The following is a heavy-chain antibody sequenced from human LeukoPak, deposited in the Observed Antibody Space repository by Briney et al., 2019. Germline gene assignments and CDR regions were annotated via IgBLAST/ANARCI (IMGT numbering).Heavy chain of an antibody. V-gene: IGHV4-61*02. D-gene: IGHD1-26*01. Sequence: SETLSLTCTVSGDSISSGSFYWSWIRQAAGKGLEWIGRVSSSGRTTCNPSLKSRLTISITTSKNQFSLKLSSVTAADTAVYYCARDWASGSYGAFDIWGQGTMVTVSS. CDR1: GDSISSGSFY. CDR2: VSSSGRT. CDR3: ARDWASGSYGAFDI. J-gene: IGHJ3*02.